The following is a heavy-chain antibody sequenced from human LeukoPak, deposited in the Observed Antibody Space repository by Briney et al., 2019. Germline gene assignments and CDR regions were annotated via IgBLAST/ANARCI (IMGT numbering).Heavy chain of an antibody. CDR3: ARRLHAYQPKSGFDY. Sequence: PSETLSLTCTVSGGSISSSSYYWGWIRQPPGKGLEWIGSIYYSGSTYYNPSLKSRVTISVDTSKNQFSLKLSSVTAADTAVYYCARRLHAYQPKSGFDYWGQGTLVTVSS. CDR2: IYYSGST. D-gene: IGHD3-16*01. J-gene: IGHJ4*02. V-gene: IGHV4-39*01. CDR1: GGSISSSSYY.